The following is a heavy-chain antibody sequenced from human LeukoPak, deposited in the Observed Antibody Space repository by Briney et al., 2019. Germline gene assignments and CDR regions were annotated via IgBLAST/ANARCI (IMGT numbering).Heavy chain of an antibody. D-gene: IGHD4-17*01. CDR3: AKDGVHRGYGDYFDN. V-gene: IGHV3-30*18. J-gene: IGHJ4*02. CDR1: GFTVSSYA. CDR2: ISYDGSNE. Sequence: GGSLRLSCSASGFTVSSYAMHWVRQAPGKGLEWVAVISYDGSNEYYVDFVKGRFIISRDNSKNTLYLQMNSLSAEDTAVYYCAKDGVHRGYGDYFDNWGQGTLVTVSS.